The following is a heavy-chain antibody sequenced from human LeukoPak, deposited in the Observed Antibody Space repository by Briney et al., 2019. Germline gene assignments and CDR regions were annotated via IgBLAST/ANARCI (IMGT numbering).Heavy chain of an antibody. V-gene: IGHV4-34*01. D-gene: IGHD2-2*01. CDR1: GGSFSGYY. Sequence: SETLSLTCAVYGGSFSGYYWSWIRQPPGKGLEWIGEINHSGSTNYNPSLKSRVTISVDTSKNQFSLKLSSVTAADTAVYYCARAEGYCSSTSCYGQASLGSYYPGGIEYWGQGTLVTVSS. CDR3: ARAEGYCSSTSCYGQASLGSYYPGGIEY. CDR2: INHSGST. J-gene: IGHJ4*02.